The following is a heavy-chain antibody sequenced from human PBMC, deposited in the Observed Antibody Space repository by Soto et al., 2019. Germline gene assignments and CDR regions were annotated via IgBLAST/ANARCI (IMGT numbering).Heavy chain of an antibody. J-gene: IGHJ6*02. CDR3: ARARYCSSTSCYAPDYYYGMDV. V-gene: IGHV4-39*07. D-gene: IGHD2-2*01. CDR1: GDSISSSNFY. Sequence: PSETLSLTCTVSGDSISSSNFYWAWIRQPPGKGLEWIGSINYSGITYYNPSLRSRLTISVDTSKNQFSLKLSSVTAADTAVYYCARARYCSSTSCYAPDYYYGMDVWGQGTTVTVSS. CDR2: INYSGIT.